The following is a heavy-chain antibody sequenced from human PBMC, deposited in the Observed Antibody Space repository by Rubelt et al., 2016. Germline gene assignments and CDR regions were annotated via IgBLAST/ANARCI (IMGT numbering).Heavy chain of an antibody. CDR3: ARSKDTAMVTDADWYFDL. CDR2: INAGNGNP. D-gene: IGHD5-18*01. Sequence: QVQLVQSGAEVKKPGASVKVSCKASGYTFTSYAMHWVRQAPGQRLEWMGWINAGNGNPKYSQKFQGRVTITRDTSASTAYMGLGSLSAEDTAVYYCARSKDTAMVTDADWYFDLWGRGTLVTVSS. V-gene: IGHV1-3*01. J-gene: IGHJ2*01. CDR1: GYTFTSYA.